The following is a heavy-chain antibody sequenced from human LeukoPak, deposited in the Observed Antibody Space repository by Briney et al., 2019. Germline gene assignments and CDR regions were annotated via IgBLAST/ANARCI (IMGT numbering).Heavy chain of an antibody. Sequence: ASVKVSCKASGYTFTGYYMHWVRQAPGQGLEWMGWINPNSGGTNYAQKFQGRVTMTRDTSISTAYMELSRLRSDDTAVYYCARGGHQSPYITMIVAGGTDAFDIWGQGTMVTVSS. CDR2: INPNSGGT. CDR3: ARGGHQSPYITMIVAGGTDAFDI. V-gene: IGHV1-2*02. J-gene: IGHJ3*02. D-gene: IGHD3-22*01. CDR1: GYTFTGYY.